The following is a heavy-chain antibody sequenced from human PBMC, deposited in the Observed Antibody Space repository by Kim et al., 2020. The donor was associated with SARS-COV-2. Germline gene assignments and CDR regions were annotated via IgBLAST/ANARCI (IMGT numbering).Heavy chain of an antibody. CDR3: ARDSPAITMIVVVNGASGYFDY. D-gene: IGHD3-22*01. V-gene: IGHV1-46*01. Sequence: ASVKVSCKASGYTFTSYYMHWVRQAPGQGLEWMGIINPSGGSTSYAQKFQGRVTMTRDTSTSTVYMELSSLGSEDTAGYYCARDSPAITMIVVVNGASGYFDYWGQGTLVTVSS. CDR1: GYTFTSYY. J-gene: IGHJ4*02. CDR2: INPSGGST.